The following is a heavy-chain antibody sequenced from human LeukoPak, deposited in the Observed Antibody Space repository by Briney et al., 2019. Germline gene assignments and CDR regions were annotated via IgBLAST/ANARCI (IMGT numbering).Heavy chain of an antibody. CDR2: IYHSGST. V-gene: IGHV4-4*02. D-gene: IGHD3-10*01. CDR1: GGSISSSNW. CDR3: AREGVGGSGMLNWFDP. J-gene: IGHJ5*02. Sequence: SGTLSLTCAVSGGSISSSNWWSWVRQPPGKGLEWIGEIYHSGSTNYNPSLKSRVPISVDKSKNQFSLKLSSVTAADTAVYYCAREGVGGSGMLNWFDPWGQGTLVTVSS.